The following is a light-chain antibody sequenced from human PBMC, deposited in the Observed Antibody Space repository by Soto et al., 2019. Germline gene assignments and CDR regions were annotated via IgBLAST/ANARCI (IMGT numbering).Light chain of an antibody. J-gene: IGKJ2*01. Sequence: QMTQSPSALSASLGDRVTITCLASQSIHSWLAWYQQKPGRTPKLLIYRASTLESGVPSRFSGSGSGKEFTITITGIQPDDFATYYCHHYNDHPYTFGQGTKVAIK. V-gene: IGKV1-5*03. CDR3: HHYNDHPYT. CDR1: QSIHSW. CDR2: RAS.